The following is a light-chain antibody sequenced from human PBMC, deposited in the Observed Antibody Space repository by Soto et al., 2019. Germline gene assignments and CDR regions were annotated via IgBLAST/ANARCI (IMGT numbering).Light chain of an antibody. J-gene: IGKJ1*01. CDR3: QQSYRTART. CDR1: QSVSSY. Sequence: EIVLTQPPATLSLSPGERATLSSRARQSVSSYLAWYQQKPGQAPRLLIYDASNRATGIPARFSGSGSGTDFTLTISSLQPEDFATFYCQQSYRTARTFGQGTKVDI. CDR2: DAS. V-gene: IGKV3-11*01.